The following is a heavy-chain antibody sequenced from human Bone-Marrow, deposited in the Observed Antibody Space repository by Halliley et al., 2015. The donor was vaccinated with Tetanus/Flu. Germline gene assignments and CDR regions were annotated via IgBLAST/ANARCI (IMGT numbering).Heavy chain of an antibody. CDR2: IFHSGSS. Sequence: TLSLTCTVSGGSINSTNWWSWVRQPPGKGLEWIGEIFHSGSSSYNPSLKSRVTMSVDRSRNQFSLRLRSVTAADTAMYYCARGGSLEPFDIWGRGTMVTVSS. J-gene: IGHJ3*02. D-gene: IGHD6-6*01. CDR1: GGSINSTNW. V-gene: IGHV4-4*02. CDR3: ARGGSLEPFDI.